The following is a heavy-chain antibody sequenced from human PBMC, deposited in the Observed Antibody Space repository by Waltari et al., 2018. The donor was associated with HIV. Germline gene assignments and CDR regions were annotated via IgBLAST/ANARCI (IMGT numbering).Heavy chain of an antibody. V-gene: IGHV3-74*01. CDR3: TRDDPGPTPIDF. CDR2: IGPDGANA. D-gene: IGHD2-15*01. CDR1: GFSFHNYW. Sequence: EVQLAVSGGCLVQPGGSLRLCSLASGFSFHNYWMHWVRQGAGKGLIWVVKIGPDGANARYADSVKGRFIISRDNAKNTLYLQMNSLRAEDTAVYYCTRDDPGPTPIDFWGQGTLVTVSP. J-gene: IGHJ4*02.